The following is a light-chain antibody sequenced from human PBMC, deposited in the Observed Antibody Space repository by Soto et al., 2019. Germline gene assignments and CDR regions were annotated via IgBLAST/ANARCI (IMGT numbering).Light chain of an antibody. Sequence: DIVMTQSPLSLPVTPGEPASISCRSSQSLLHSNGYNYLDWYLQKPGQSPRLLIYLGSNRASGVPDRFSGSGSGTDFTLKISRVEAEDVGVYYCMQALQTPRTFGQGTKWIS. CDR2: LGS. V-gene: IGKV2-28*01. CDR1: QSLLHSNGYNY. CDR3: MQALQTPRT. J-gene: IGKJ1*01.